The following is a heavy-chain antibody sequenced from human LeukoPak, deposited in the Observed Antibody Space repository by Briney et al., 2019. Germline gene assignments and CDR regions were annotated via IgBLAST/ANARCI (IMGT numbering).Heavy chain of an antibody. V-gene: IGHV3-74*03. D-gene: IGHD3-10*02. J-gene: IGHJ4*02. CDR1: GFSFSTSW. CDR2: IHSDGIGT. CDR3: ARDHYYVPDY. Sequence: GGSLRLSCAASGFSFSTSWMHWVRQAPGKGLVWVSRIHSDGIGTTYADSVKGRFTISRDNSKNTLDLQMNNLRAEDTAVYYCARDHYYVPDYWGQGTLVTVSS.